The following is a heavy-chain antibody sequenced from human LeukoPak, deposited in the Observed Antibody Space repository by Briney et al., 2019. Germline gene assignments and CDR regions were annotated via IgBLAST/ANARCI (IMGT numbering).Heavy chain of an antibody. Sequence: PGGSPRLSCAASGFTFSDYYMSWIRQAAGKGLEWVSYTSSSSSYTNYADSVKGRFTISRDNAKNSLYLQMNSLRAEDTAVYYCARDRYRSSTSCNYYYGMDVWGQGTTVTVSS. CDR1: GFTFSDYY. D-gene: IGHD2-2*01. CDR2: TSSSSSYT. V-gene: IGHV3-11*05. CDR3: ARDRYRSSTSCNYYYGMDV. J-gene: IGHJ6*02.